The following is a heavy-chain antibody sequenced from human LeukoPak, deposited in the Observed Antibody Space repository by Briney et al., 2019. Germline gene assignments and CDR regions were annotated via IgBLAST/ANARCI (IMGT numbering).Heavy chain of an antibody. D-gene: IGHD5-24*01. CDR1: SGSISTSNYY. J-gene: IGHJ4*02. Sequence: SSETLSLTCTVSSGSISTSNYYWGWVRQPPGKALEWIGNIFYSGSTYYNPSLKSRVTISVDTSKNQFSLKLSSVTAADTAVYYCAREVKVEMATITPYYFDYWGQGTLVTVSS. V-gene: IGHV4-39*07. CDR3: AREVKVEMATITPYYFDY. CDR2: IFYSGST.